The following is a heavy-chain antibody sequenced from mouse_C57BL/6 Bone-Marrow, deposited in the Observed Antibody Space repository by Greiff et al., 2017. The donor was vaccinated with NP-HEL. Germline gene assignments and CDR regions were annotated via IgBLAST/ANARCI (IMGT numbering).Heavy chain of an antibody. V-gene: IGHV7-1*01. CDR1: GFTFSDFY. D-gene: IGHD1-1*01. Sequence: EVKLVESGGGLVQSGRSLRLSCATSGFTFSDFYMEWVRQAPGKGLEWIAASRNKANDYTTEYSASVKGRFIVSRDTSQSILYLQMNALRAEDTAIYYCARDPIYYYGSSYWFAYWGQGTLVTVSA. CDR2: SRNKANDYTT. CDR3: ARDPIYYYGSSYWFAY. J-gene: IGHJ3*01.